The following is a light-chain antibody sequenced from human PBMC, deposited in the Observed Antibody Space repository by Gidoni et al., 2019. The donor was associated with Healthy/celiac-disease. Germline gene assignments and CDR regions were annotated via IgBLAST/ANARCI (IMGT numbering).Light chain of an antibody. CDR2: DAS. J-gene: IGKJ4*01. V-gene: IGKV3-11*01. CDR1: QSVSSY. CDR3: QQRSNWLALT. Sequence: EIVLPQSPATLSLSPGERATLSCRASQSVSSYLAWYQQKPGQAPRLLIYDASNRATGIPARFSGSGSGTEFTLTISSLEPEDFAVYYCQQRSNWLALTFGGGTKVEIK.